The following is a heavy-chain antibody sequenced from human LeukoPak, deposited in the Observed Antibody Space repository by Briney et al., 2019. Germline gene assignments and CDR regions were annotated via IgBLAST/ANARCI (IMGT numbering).Heavy chain of an antibody. CDR2: IKDDGSQK. D-gene: IGHD2-15*01. J-gene: IGHJ4*02. Sequence: GGSLRLSCEAYRFTFSSYWMSWVRQAPGKGLEWVANIKDDGSQKNYIDSVKGRFTISRANAKASLFLQMNSLSSEDTAVYYCARRNSGTWWSFDSWGQGSLVTVSS. CDR3: ARRNSGTWWSFDS. CDR1: RFTFSSYW. V-gene: IGHV3-7*01.